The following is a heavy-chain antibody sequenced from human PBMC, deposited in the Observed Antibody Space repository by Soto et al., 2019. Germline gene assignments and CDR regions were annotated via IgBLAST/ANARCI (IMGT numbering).Heavy chain of an antibody. CDR1: GGSISSSSYY. Sequence: QLQLQESGPGLVKPSETLSLTCTVSGGSISSSSYYWGWIRQPPGKGLEWIGNIYYSGSTYYNPSLKSRVTISVDTSKNQFSLKLSSVTAADTAVYYCATKAAAGRGVEVYFDYWGQGTLVTVSS. CDR3: ATKAAAGRGVEVYFDY. J-gene: IGHJ4*02. D-gene: IGHD6-13*01. V-gene: IGHV4-39*01. CDR2: IYYSGST.